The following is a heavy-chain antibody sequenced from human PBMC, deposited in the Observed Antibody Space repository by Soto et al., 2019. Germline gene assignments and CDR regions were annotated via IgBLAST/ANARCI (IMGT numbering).Heavy chain of an antibody. Sequence: PGGSLRLSCAASGFTFSSYAMSWVRQAPGKGLEWVSAISGSGGSTYYADSVKGRFTISRDNSKNTLYLQMNSLRAEDTAVYYCAKDGVTIFGVVITRPYYYYYGMDVWGQGTTVTVSS. CDR1: GFTFSSYA. D-gene: IGHD3-3*01. CDR2: ISGSGGST. J-gene: IGHJ6*02. CDR3: AKDGVTIFGVVITRPYYYYYGMDV. V-gene: IGHV3-23*01.